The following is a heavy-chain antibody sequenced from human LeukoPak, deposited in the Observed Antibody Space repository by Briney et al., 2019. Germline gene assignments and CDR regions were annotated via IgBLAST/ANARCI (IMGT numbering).Heavy chain of an antibody. D-gene: IGHD5-12*01. J-gene: IGHJ6*03. CDR2: IYYSGST. CDR3: ARGDYSYYYYYMDV. CDR1: DGSISSGAYY. V-gene: IGHV4-31*03. Sequence: SETLSLTCTVSDGSISSGAYYWSWIRQHPGKGLEWIGYIYYSGSTYYNPSLKSRFTISVDTSKNQFSLRLTSGTAADTAVYYCARGDYSYYYYYMDVWGKGTTVTVSS.